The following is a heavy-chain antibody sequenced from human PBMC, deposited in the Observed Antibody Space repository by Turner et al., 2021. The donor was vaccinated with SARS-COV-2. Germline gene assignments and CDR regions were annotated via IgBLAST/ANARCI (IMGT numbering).Heavy chain of an antibody. V-gene: IGHV3-30*04. CDR2: ISYDGSNK. CDR3: AKDSGILTGYGYYYYGMDV. J-gene: IGHJ6*02. CDR1: GFTFSSYP. Sequence: QVQLVESGGGVVQPGRSLRLSFAASGFTFSSYPMHWVRQAPGKGLEWVAVISYDGSNKYYADSVKGRFTISRDNSKNTLYLQMNSLRAEDTAVYYCAKDSGILTGYGYYYYGMDVWGQGTTVTVSS. D-gene: IGHD3-9*01.